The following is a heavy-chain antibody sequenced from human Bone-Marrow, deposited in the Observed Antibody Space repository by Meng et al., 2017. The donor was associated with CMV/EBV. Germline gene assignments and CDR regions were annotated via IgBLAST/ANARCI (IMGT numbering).Heavy chain of an antibody. CDR2: LIPNLDIL. CDR1: GGTFSTYV. D-gene: IGHD3-10*01. V-gene: IGHV1-69*10. CDR3: ARSSDQEGRGKAYYYYGMDV. Sequence: SVKVSCKASGGTFSTYVMSWVRQAPGQGLGWMGGLIPNLDILFFAQNFQGRVTITADKATSTAYMDLSSLSSEDTAVYYCARSSDQEGRGKAYYYYGMDVWGQGTTVTVSS. J-gene: IGHJ6*02.